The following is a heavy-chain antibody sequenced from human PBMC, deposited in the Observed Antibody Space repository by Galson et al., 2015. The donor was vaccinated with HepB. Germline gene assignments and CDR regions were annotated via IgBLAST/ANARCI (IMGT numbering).Heavy chain of an antibody. V-gene: IGHV3-30-3*01. J-gene: IGHJ4*02. D-gene: IGHD6-13*01. CDR2: ISYDGSNK. Sequence: SLRLSCAASGFTFSSYAMHWVRQAPGKGLEWVAVISYDGSNKYYADSVKGRFTISRDNSKNTLYLQMNSLRAEDTAVYYCASDESIAAAGTVRNDYWGQGTLVTVSS. CDR3: ASDESIAAAGTVRNDY. CDR1: GFTFSSYA.